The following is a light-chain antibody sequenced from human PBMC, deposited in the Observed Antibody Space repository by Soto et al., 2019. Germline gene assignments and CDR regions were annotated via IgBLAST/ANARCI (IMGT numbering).Light chain of an antibody. Sequence: EIVMTQSPATLSVSPGERVTLSCRARQSVGSNLAWYQQKPGQAPRLLIYGASTRATDIPARFSGSGSGTDFTLTISSLQSEDYAVYYCQQYINLPRTFGGGTKVDIK. V-gene: IGKV3-15*01. CDR1: QSVGSN. CDR3: QQYINLPRT. CDR2: GAS. J-gene: IGKJ4*01.